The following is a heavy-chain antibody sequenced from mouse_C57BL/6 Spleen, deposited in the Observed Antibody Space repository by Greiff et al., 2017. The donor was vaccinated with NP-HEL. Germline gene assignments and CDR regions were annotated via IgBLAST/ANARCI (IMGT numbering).Heavy chain of an antibody. J-gene: IGHJ4*01. D-gene: IGHD1-1*01. Sequence: VQLQQSGPELVKPGASVKISCKASGYSFTGYYMHWVKQSSEKSLEWIGEINPSTGGTSYNQKFKGKATLTVDKSSSTAYMQLKSLTSEDSAVYYCAGLLPPLYAMDYWGQGTSVTVSS. CDR3: AGLLPPLYAMDY. CDR2: INPSTGGT. CDR1: GYSFTGYY. V-gene: IGHV1-43*01.